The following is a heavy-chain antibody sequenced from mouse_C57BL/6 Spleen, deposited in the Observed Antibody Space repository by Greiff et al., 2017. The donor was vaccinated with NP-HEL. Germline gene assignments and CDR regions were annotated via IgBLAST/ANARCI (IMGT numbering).Heavy chain of an antibody. CDR2: IDPENGDT. Sequence: VQLQQSGAELVRPGASVKLSCTASGYNFKDDYMHWVKQRPEQGLEWIGWIDPENGDTKYAAKFKGKATLTADTSSSTAYLQLSSLTSEDSAVFYCSTGGYSTWFAYWGQGTPVTVSA. CDR3: STGGYSTWFAY. D-gene: IGHD2-3*01. J-gene: IGHJ3*01. V-gene: IGHV14-4*01. CDR1: GYNFKDDY.